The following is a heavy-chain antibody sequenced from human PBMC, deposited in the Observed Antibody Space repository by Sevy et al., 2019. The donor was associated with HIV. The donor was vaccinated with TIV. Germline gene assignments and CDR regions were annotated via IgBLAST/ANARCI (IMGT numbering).Heavy chain of an antibody. V-gene: IGHV3-15*01. CDR2: IKSKTDGGTT. CDR1: GFTFSNAW. CDR3: TTDAQLIPATAIRYFDY. D-gene: IGHD2-21*02. Sequence: GGSLRLSCAASGFTFSNAWMSWVRQAPGKGLEWVGRIKSKTDGGTTDYAAPVKGRFTISRDDSKNTLYLQMNSRKTGDTAVYYCTTDAQLIPATAIRYFDYWGQGTMVTVSS. J-gene: IGHJ4*02.